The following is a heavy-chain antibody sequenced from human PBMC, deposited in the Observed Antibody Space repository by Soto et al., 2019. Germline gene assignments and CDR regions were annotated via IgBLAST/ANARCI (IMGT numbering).Heavy chain of an antibody. J-gene: IGHJ6*02. D-gene: IGHD3-3*01. Sequence: GSLRLSCAASGFTFDTFAMSWVRQTPQRGLEWVSAISASGTGTLYTDSVKGRFTISRDDSKNTVYLQMNSLRAEDSAVYYCAKGGVRFLEWLGDVWGQGTTVTVSS. CDR3: AKGGVRFLEWLGDV. V-gene: IGHV3-23*01. CDR2: ISASGTGT. CDR1: GFTFDTFA.